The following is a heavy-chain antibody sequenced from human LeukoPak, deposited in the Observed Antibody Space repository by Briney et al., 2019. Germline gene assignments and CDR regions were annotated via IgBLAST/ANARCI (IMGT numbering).Heavy chain of an antibody. CDR3: ARRLFWNYVLDY. CDR1: GGSFSGYY. Sequence: SETLSLTCAVYGGSFSGYYWSWIRQPPGKGLEWIGEINHSGSTNYNPSLKSRVTISVDTSKNQFSLKLSSVTAADTAVYCCARRLFWNYVLDYWGQGTLVTVSS. D-gene: IGHD1-7*01. V-gene: IGHV4-34*01. CDR2: INHSGST. J-gene: IGHJ4*02.